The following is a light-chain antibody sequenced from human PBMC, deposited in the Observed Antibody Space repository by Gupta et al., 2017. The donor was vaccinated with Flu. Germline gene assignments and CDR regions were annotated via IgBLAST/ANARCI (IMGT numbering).Light chain of an antibody. J-gene: IGLJ2*01. CDR3: QTWDSSTVV. CDR1: KLGDKY. CDR2: QES. V-gene: IGLV3-1*01. Sequence: PVRTGSITCYGDKLGDKYACWYQQKAGQSPVLVIYQESKRPSGITARFYGSNTGNTATLTISGTQDTDEADYYCQTWDSSTVVFGGGTRLTVL.